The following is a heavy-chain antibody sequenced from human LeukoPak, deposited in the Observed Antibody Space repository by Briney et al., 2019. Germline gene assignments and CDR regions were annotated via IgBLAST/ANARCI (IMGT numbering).Heavy chain of an antibody. V-gene: IGHV3-21*01. CDR1: GFTFSSYS. D-gene: IGHD1-7*01. J-gene: IGHJ3*02. Sequence: GGSLRLSCAASGFTFSSYSMNWVRQAPGKGLEWVSSISSSSSYIYYADSVKGRFTISRDNAKNSLYLQMNSLRAEDTAVYYCARDRRGNWNYGQDAFDIWGQGTMVTVSS. CDR2: ISSSSSYI. CDR3: ARDRRGNWNYGQDAFDI.